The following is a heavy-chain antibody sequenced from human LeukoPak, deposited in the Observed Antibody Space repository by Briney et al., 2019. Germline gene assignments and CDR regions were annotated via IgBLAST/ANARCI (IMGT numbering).Heavy chain of an antibody. D-gene: IGHD5-18*01. CDR3: ARHGYSHGSKYFDY. CDR1: GGSISSSSYY. CDR2: IYYSGST. J-gene: IGHJ4*02. Sequence: PSETLSLTCTVSGGSISSSSYYWGWIRQPPGKGLEWIGSIYYSGSTYYNPSLKSRVTISVDTSKNQFSLKLSSVTAADTAVYYCARHGYSHGSKYFDYWGQGTLVTVSS. V-gene: IGHV4-39*01.